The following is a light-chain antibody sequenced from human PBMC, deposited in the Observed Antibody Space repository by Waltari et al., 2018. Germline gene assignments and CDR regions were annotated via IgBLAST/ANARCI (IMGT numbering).Light chain of an antibody. V-gene: IGLV3-21*03. J-gene: IGLJ2*01. Sequence: SYVLTQPPSASVAPGKTARITCGGNNVGSKSVHWYQQKPGQAPLLVVYDDSARPSGIPDRFSASNSGNTATLTISRVENGDEADYYCQVWDTSSDRVVFGGETKLTVL. CDR1: NVGSKS. CDR3: QVWDTSSDRVV. CDR2: DDS.